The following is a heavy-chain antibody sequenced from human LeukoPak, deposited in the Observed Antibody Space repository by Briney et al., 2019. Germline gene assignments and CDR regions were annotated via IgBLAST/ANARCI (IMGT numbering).Heavy chain of an antibody. CDR1: RFTFSNYG. CDR2: IWYDGSNK. Sequence: GRSLRLSCAASRFTFSNYGMHWVRQAPGKGLEWVAVIWYDGSNKFYTDSVKGRITISRDNSKNMLYLQMDSLRAEDTAVYYCAKALAVAGSGDYWGQGTLVTVSS. V-gene: IGHV3-33*06. CDR3: AKALAVAGSGDY. J-gene: IGHJ4*02. D-gene: IGHD6-19*01.